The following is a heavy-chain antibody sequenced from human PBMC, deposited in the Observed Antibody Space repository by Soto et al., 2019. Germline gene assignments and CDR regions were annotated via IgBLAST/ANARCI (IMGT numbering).Heavy chain of an antibody. CDR2: IHYIEST. J-gene: IGHJ6*02. CDR3: ARRLIRGDCPYYYNGLDV. CDR1: GGSVSSASYY. D-gene: IGHD2-21*01. V-gene: IGHV4-61*01. Sequence: SETLSLTCTVSGGSVSSASYYWSWIRQPPGKGLEWIGYIHYIESTNYNPSLKSRVIMSVDTPKNEFSLKLTSVTAADTAVYYCARRLIRGDCPYYYNGLDVWGHGTTVTVSS.